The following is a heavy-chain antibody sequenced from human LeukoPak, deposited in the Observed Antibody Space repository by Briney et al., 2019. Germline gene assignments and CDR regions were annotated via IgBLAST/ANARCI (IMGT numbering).Heavy chain of an antibody. D-gene: IGHD2-15*01. J-gene: IGHJ2*01. CDR3: ARAVYCSGGGCFWYFDL. V-gene: IGHV3-21*01. CDR2: IFPSGGEI. Sequence: GGSLRLSCAASGFTFSTFAMIWVRQPPGKGLEWVSSIFPSGGEIHYADSVRGRFTISRDNAKNSLYLQMHSLRAEDTAVYYCARAVYCSGGGCFWYFDLWGRGTLVTVSS. CDR1: GFTFSTFA.